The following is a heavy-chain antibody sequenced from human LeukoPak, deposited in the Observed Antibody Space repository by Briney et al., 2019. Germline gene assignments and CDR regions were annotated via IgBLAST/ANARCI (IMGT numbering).Heavy chain of an antibody. CDR3: ARGNYGSGSYLP. D-gene: IGHD3-10*01. J-gene: IGHJ5*02. CDR1: GFTFSSYN. CDR2: ISSSGGAI. Sequence: GGSLRLSCAASGFTFSSYNMNWVRQAPGKGLEWVSFISSSGGAIYYAGSVKGRFTTSRDNAKNSLYLQMNSLTDEDTAVYYCARGNYGSGSYLPWGQGTLVTVSS. V-gene: IGHV3-48*02.